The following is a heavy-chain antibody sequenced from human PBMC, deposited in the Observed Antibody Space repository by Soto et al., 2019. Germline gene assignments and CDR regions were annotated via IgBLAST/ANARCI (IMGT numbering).Heavy chain of an antibody. D-gene: IGHD7-27*01. V-gene: IGHV4-59*11. CDR2: IYYSGST. CDR3: ARANWFFDY. J-gene: IGHJ4*02. Sequence: PSETLSLTCTVSGGSINNHYWSWIRQPPGQGLEWIGYIYYSGSTNYSPSLKSRVTMSVDTSKNQFSLKLSSLTAADTAIYYCARANWFFDYWGQGTLVTVSS. CDR1: GGSINNHY.